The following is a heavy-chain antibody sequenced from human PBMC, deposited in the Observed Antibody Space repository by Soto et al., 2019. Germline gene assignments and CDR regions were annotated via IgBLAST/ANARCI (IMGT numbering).Heavy chain of an antibody. J-gene: IGHJ4*02. V-gene: IGHV1-69*13. D-gene: IGHD1-26*01. Sequence: SVKVSCKASGYTFTSYYMHWVRQAPGQGLEWMGIIIPIFGTANYAQKFQGRVTITADESTSTAYMELSSLRSEDTAVYYCASYYGVPPQYYFDYWGQGTLVTVSS. CDR1: GYTFTSYY. CDR3: ASYYGVPPQYYFDY. CDR2: IIPIFGTA.